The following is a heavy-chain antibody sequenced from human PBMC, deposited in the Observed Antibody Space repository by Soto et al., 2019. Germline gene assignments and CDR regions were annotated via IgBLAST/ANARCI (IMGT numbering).Heavy chain of an antibody. CDR1: GGTFSSYA. Sequence: RASVKVSCKASGGTFSSYAISWVRQAPGQGLEWMGGIIPIFGTANYAQKFQGRVTITADESTSTAYMELSSLRSEDTAVYYCARFIVVVTTRPYDAFDIWGQGXMVTVSS. CDR2: IIPIFGTA. V-gene: IGHV1-69*13. J-gene: IGHJ3*02. D-gene: IGHD2-21*02. CDR3: ARFIVVVTTRPYDAFDI.